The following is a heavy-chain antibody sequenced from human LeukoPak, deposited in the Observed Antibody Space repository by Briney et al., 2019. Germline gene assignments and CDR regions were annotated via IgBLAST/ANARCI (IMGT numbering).Heavy chain of an antibody. V-gene: IGHV3-43D*03. D-gene: IGHD2-15*01. CDR2: ISWNGGST. CDR3: AKGAVVVAATPYFDY. J-gene: IGHJ4*02. CDR1: GFTFDDYA. Sequence: GRSLRLSCAASGFTFDDYAMHWVRQPPGKGLEWVSLISWNGGSTDYGDSVKGRFTISRDNSKNSLYLQMNSLRPEDTALYYCAKGAVVVAATPYFDYWGQGTLVTVSS.